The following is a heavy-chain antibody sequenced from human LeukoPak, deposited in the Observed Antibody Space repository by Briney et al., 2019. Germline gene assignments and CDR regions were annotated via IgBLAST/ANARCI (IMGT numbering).Heavy chain of an antibody. J-gene: IGHJ4*02. V-gene: IGHV3-23*01. CDR1: GFTFSSYA. CDR3: AKGRVVVITAYYFDY. CDR2: ISGSGGST. Sequence: PGGSLSLSCAASGFTFSSYAMSWVRQAPGKGLEWVSAISGSGGSTYYADSVKGRFTISRDNSKNTLYLQMNSLRAEDTAVYYCAKGRVVVITAYYFDYWGQGTLVTVSS. D-gene: IGHD3-22*01.